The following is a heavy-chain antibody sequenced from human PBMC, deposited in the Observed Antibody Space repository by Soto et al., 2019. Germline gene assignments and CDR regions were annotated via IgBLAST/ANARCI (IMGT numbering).Heavy chain of an antibody. Sequence: QVQLVQSGAEVKKPGASVKVSCKASGYTFTSYAMHWVRQAPGQRLEWMGWINAGNGNTKYSQKIQGRVTITRDTAASTAYMELSSLRSEDTAVYYCARDNSDYGDYVPGREVDPWGQGTLVTVSS. CDR1: GYTFTSYA. CDR3: ARDNSDYGDYVPGREVDP. D-gene: IGHD4-17*01. CDR2: INAGNGNT. V-gene: IGHV1-3*01. J-gene: IGHJ5*02.